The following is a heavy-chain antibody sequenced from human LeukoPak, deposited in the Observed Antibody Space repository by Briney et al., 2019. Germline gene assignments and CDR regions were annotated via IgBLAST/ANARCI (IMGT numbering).Heavy chain of an antibody. CDR1: GGSISSSPHY. CDR3: AKGAGGFSYYNWFDP. Sequence: SETLSLTCTVSGGSISSSPHYWGWIRQPPGKGLEWIGSIYYSGTTHYSPSLESRVTISVDTSKNQFSLKLASMTAADTAIYYCAKGAGGFSYYNWFDPWGQGTLVTVSS. V-gene: IGHV4-39*07. D-gene: IGHD5-18*01. CDR2: IYYSGTT. J-gene: IGHJ5*02.